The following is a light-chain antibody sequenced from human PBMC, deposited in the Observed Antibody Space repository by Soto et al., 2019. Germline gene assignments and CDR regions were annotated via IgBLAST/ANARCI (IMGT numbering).Light chain of an antibody. J-gene: IGKJ1*01. CDR3: QQYEAVVT. CDR1: QSLTNNY. V-gene: IGKV3-20*01. Sequence: EIVLKQSPGTLSLSPGERATLSCRASQSLTNNYFARYQQKPGRALRLLIDGASTRATGIPDRFSGSGSGTDFTLTISRLEPEDVAVYYCQQYEAVVTFGQGTKVDNK. CDR2: GAS.